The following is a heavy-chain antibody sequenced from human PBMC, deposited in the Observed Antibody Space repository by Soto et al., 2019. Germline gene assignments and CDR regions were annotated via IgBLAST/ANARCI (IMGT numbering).Heavy chain of an antibody. J-gene: IGHJ5*02. V-gene: IGHV1-46*01. D-gene: IGHD3-22*01. CDR3: ARGLYYYDSSGYYGGWFDP. CDR1: GYTFTGYY. Sequence: ASVKVSFKASGYTFTGYYMHWLRQAPGQGLEWMGWINPSGGSTSYAQKFQGRVTMTRDTSTSTVYMELSSLRSEDTAVYYCARGLYYYDSSGYYGGWFDPWGQGTLVTVSS. CDR2: INPSGGST.